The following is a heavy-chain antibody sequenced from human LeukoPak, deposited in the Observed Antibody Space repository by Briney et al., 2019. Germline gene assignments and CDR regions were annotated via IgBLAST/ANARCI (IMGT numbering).Heavy chain of an antibody. D-gene: IGHD3-10*01. CDR1: GGSISTYY. CDR3: ARGRWNYYGSGSYYFDY. Sequence: SETLSLTCTVSGGSISTYYWTWIRQPPGKGLEWIGYIYYSGSTNYNPSLKSRLTISVDTSKNQFSLKLSSVTAADTAVYYCARGRWNYYGSGSYYFDYWGQGTLVTVSS. J-gene: IGHJ4*02. CDR2: IYYSGST. V-gene: IGHV4-59*12.